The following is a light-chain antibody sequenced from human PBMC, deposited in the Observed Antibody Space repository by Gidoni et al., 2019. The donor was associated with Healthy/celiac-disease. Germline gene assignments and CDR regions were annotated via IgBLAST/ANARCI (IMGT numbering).Light chain of an antibody. V-gene: IGKV1-8*01. Sequence: AIRMTQSPSSFSASTGDRVTITCRASQGISRYLAWYQQKPGKAPKLLIYAASTLQSGVPSRFSGSGSGTDFTLTISCLQSEDFATYYCQQYYSYPITFGQXTRLEIK. J-gene: IGKJ5*01. CDR3: QQYYSYPIT. CDR1: QGISRY. CDR2: AAS.